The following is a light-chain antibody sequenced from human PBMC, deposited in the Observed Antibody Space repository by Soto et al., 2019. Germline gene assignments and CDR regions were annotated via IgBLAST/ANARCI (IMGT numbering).Light chain of an antibody. CDR2: GAS. Sequence: EIVLTQSPGTLSLSPGDRATLSCRASQTIGRNFLAWYQQKPGQAPRLLIYGASIRATGIPDRFSVSGSETDFTLTISRLEPEDCGVYYCQHYASLPTTFGQGTKLEIK. CDR1: QTIGRNF. J-gene: IGKJ2*01. CDR3: QHYASLPTT. V-gene: IGKV3-20*01.